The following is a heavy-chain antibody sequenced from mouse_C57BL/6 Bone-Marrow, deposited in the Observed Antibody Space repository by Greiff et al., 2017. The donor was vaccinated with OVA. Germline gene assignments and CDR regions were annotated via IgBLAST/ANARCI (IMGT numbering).Heavy chain of an antibody. V-gene: IGHV1-7*01. CDR3: ARSDSSGYGGFAY. CDR2: INPSSGYN. J-gene: IGHJ3*01. Sequence: VQLQPSGAELAKPGASVKLSCKASGYTFTSYWLHWVKQRPGQGLEWIGNINPSSGYNKSAQKLKEKATLTADKSSRTAYMQQSSQTYEDSAFYYCARSDSSGYGGFAYWGQGTLVTVSA. CDR1: GYTFTSYW. D-gene: IGHD3-2*02.